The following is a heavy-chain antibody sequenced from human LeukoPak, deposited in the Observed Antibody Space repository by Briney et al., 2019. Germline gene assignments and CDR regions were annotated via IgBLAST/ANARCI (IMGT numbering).Heavy chain of an antibody. CDR3: TKPWDRRRSSWYYYPMAV. V-gene: IGHV3-23*01. CDR2: INDRGDDT. Sequence: GGSLRLSCATSGFTFSSYAMSWVRQAPGKGLEWVSSINDRGDDTYYADSVKGRFTSSRDNLNNALYLQMNSVRTEDTAVYYCTKPWDRRRSSWYYYPMAVWGPGTTVIVSS. D-gene: IGHD6-6*01. J-gene: IGHJ6*02. CDR1: GFTFSSYA.